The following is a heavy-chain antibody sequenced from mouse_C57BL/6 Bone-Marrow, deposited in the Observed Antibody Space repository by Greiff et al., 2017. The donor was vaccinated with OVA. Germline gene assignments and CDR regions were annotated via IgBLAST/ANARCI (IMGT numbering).Heavy chain of an antibody. V-gene: IGHV10-3*01. CDR1: GFTFNTYA. Sequence: EVQGVESGGGLVQPKGSLKLSCAASGFTFNTYAMHWVRQAPGKGLEWVARIRRKSSNYATYYADSVKDRFTISRDDSQSMLYLQMNNLKTEDTAMYYCVRGLRRGNWYFDVWGTGTTVTVSS. CDR2: IRRKSSNYAT. CDR3: VRGLRRGNWYFDV. D-gene: IGHD2-4*01. J-gene: IGHJ1*03.